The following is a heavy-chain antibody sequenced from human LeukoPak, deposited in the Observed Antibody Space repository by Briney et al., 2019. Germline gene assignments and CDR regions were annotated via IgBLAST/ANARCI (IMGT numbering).Heavy chain of an antibody. D-gene: IGHD1-1*01. CDR3: ASHLAVSGTRGFDY. J-gene: IGHJ4*02. CDR2: IYSTGST. V-gene: IGHV4-4*07. CDR1: GGSISSHF. Sequence: SETLSLTCTVSGGSISSHFWSWIRQPAGKGLEWIGRIYSTGSTDYNPSLKSRVTVSLDTSKNQFSLTLTSVTAADTAVYYCASHLAVSGTRGFDYWGQGILVTASS.